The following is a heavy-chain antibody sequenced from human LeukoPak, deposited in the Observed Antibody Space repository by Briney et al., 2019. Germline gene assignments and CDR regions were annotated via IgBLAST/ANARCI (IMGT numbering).Heavy chain of an antibody. Sequence: ASVKVSCKTSGYTFTRYGISWVRQAPGQGLEWMGWISAHNGNTKYAQKLQGRVTMTTVTSTSTAYMELRSLRSDDTAVYYCSAGATTYCGEDCYPSFFFYHGIDVWGQGTTVTVSS. CDR1: GYTFTRYG. J-gene: IGHJ6*02. V-gene: IGHV1-18*04. CDR3: SAGATTYCGEDCYPSFFFYHGIDV. D-gene: IGHD2-21*02. CDR2: ISAHNGNT.